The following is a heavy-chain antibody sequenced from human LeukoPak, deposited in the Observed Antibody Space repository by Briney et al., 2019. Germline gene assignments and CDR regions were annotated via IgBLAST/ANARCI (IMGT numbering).Heavy chain of an antibody. J-gene: IGHJ3*02. Sequence: GESLKISCKGSGYSFTSYWIGWVRQMPGKGLEWMGIIYPGDSDTRYSPSFQGQVTISADKSISTAYLQWSSLKASDTAMYYCARSCTSTSCYLTDAFDIWGQGTMVTLSS. D-gene: IGHD2-2*01. V-gene: IGHV5-51*01. CDR1: GYSFTSYW. CDR2: IYPGDSDT. CDR3: ARSCTSTSCYLTDAFDI.